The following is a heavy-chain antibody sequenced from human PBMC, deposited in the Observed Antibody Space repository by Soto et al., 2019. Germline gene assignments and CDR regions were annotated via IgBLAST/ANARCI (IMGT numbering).Heavy chain of an antibody. V-gene: IGHV1-69*06. CDR1: GGTFSSYA. Sequence: ASVKVSCKASGGTFSSYAISWVRQAPGQGLEWMGGIIPIFGTANYAQKFQGRVTITADKSTSTAYMELSSLRSEDTAVYYCARAGDLVATITHYYYYGMDVWGQGTTVTVSS. CDR2: IIPIFGTA. CDR3: ARAGDLVATITHYYYYGMDV. D-gene: IGHD5-12*01. J-gene: IGHJ6*02.